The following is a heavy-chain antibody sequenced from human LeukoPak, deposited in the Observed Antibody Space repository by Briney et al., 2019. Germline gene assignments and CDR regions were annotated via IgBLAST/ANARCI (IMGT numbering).Heavy chain of an antibody. V-gene: IGHV3-33*07. CDR2: IWHDGSNK. D-gene: IGHD6-6*01. CDR1: GFTFSNYG. Sequence: GRSLRLSCAASGFTFSNYGMYWVRQAPGKGPQWVAIIWHDGSNKYYADSVKGRFTISRDNSKNTLYLQMNSLRAEDTAVYYCARDVNSSGMDVWGQGTTVTVSS. CDR3: ARDVNSSGMDV. J-gene: IGHJ6*02.